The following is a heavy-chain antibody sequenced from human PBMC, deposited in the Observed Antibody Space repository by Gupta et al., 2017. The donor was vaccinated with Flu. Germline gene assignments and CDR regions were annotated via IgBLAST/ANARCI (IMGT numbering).Heavy chain of an antibody. CDR1: GFIFNDYA. CDR2: IHESEGVT. J-gene: IGHJ4*01. D-gene: IGHD1-1*01. Sequence: ELQLLQSGGGLIQPGGSLRLACGASGFIFNDYAMSVVRQSPGKGLEWVASIHESEGVTYYADSVKGRFIISRDNSNNVLYLQMSSLTVEDTAVYFCAKAADDGPLLFRKGLFDLWGHGNLVTVSS. CDR3: AKAADDGPLLFRKGLFDL. V-gene: IGHV3-23*01.